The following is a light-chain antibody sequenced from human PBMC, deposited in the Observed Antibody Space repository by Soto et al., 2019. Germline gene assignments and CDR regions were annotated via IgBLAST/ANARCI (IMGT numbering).Light chain of an antibody. Sequence: QSALTQPASVSGPPGQSITISCTGTSSDVGGYNAVSWYQQHPGKAPKLMIYDVSNRPSGASDRFSGSKSGNTASLTISGLQAEDEADYYCGSYASGGAYVFGTGTKLTVL. CDR1: SSDVGGYNA. CDR2: DVS. V-gene: IGLV2-14*01. CDR3: GSYASGGAYV. J-gene: IGLJ1*01.